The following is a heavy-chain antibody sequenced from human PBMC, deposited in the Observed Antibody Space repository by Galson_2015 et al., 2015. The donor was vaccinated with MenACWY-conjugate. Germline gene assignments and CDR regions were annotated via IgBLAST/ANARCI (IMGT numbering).Heavy chain of an antibody. CDR1: GFTVRNYW. CDR2: IKKDGSEK. CDR3: ARGHYGMDV. V-gene: IGHV3-7*03. Sequence: SLRLAFAASGFTVRNYWMAWVRQAPGKGLEWVASIKKDGSEKYYVDSVKGRFTISRDNAKNSMYLEMNSLRVEYPAVYSCARGHYGMDVWGQGTTVTASS. J-gene: IGHJ6*02.